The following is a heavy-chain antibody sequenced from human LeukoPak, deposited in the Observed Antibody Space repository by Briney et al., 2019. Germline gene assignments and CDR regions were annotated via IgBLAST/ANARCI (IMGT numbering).Heavy chain of an antibody. CDR3: AREGYDSSYYYYLDY. CDR2: IYYSGST. J-gene: IGHJ4*02. D-gene: IGHD3-22*01. CDR1: GGSISSGDYY. V-gene: IGHV4-31*03. Sequence: SETLSLTCTVSGGSISSGDYYWGWLRQHPGKGLEWIGKIYYSGSTYYNPSLKSRVTISVDTSKSQFSPKLSSVTAADTAVYYCAREGYDSSYYYYLDYWGQGTLVTVSS.